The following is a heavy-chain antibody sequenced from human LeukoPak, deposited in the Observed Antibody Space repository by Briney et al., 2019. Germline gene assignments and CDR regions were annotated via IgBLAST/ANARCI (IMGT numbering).Heavy chain of an antibody. D-gene: IGHD5-24*01. CDR3: AKGNGYNPLYFDY. V-gene: IGHV3-23*01. CDR1: GFTFSSYA. CDR2: ISGSGGST. Sequence: PGGSLRLSCAASGFTFSSYAMSWVRQAPGKGLEWVSAISGSGGSTYYADSVKGRFTISRDNSKNTQYLQMNSLRAEDTAVYYCAKGNGYNPLYFDYWGQGTLVTVSS. J-gene: IGHJ4*02.